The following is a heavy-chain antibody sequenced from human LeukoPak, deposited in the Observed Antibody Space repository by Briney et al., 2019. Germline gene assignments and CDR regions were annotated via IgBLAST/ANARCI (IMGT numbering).Heavy chain of an antibody. CDR1: GFTFSSYG. V-gene: IGHV3-30*02. Sequence: PGGSLRLSCAASGFTFSSYGMHWVRQAPGKGLEWVAFIRYDGSNKYYADSVKGRFTISRDNSKNTLYLQMNSLRAEDTAVYYCAKVSAYVSGSYDYWGQGTLVTVSS. D-gene: IGHD3-16*01. J-gene: IGHJ4*02. CDR2: IRYDGSNK. CDR3: AKVSAYVSGSYDY.